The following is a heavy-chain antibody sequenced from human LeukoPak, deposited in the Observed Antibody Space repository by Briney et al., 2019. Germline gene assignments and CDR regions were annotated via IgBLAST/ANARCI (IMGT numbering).Heavy chain of an antibody. CDR1: GFTFSSYS. D-gene: IGHD6-19*01. CDR2: ISSSSSYI. V-gene: IGHV3-21*01. J-gene: IGHJ4*02. Sequence: GGSLRLSCAASGFTFSSYSMNWVRQAPGKGLEWVSSISSSSSYIYYADSVKGRFTISRDNAKNSPYLQMNSLRAEDTAVYYCASPIAVAGPYFDYWGQGTLVTVSS. CDR3: ASPIAVAGPYFDY.